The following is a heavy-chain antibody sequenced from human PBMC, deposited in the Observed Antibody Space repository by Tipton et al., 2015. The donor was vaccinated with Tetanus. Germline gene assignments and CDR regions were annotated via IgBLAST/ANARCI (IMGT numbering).Heavy chain of an antibody. J-gene: IGHJ4*02. CDR3: ARGPYHYGDYYFDY. D-gene: IGHD4-17*01. V-gene: IGHV3-30-3*01. Sequence: RSLRLSCAASGFTFNNYAMHWVRQAPGKGLEWVAVISYDGSNKYDAESVKGRLTISRDNSNNTLYVQMDGLRAEDTAVYYCARGPYHYGDYYFDYWGRGTLVTVSS. CDR2: ISYDGSNK. CDR1: GFTFNNYA.